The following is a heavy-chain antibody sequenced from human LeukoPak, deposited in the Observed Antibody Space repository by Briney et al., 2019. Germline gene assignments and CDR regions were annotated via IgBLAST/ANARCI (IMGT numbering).Heavy chain of an antibody. CDR3: ARGLGDGYTNWYFDL. V-gene: IGHV4-34*01. CDR2: INHSGST. Sequence: PSETLSLTCALYGGSFSGYYWSWIRQPPGKGLEWIGEINHSGSTNYNPSLKSRVTISVDTSKNQFSLKLSSVTAADTAVYYCARGLGDGYTNWYFDLWGRGTLVTVSS. D-gene: IGHD5-24*01. J-gene: IGHJ2*01. CDR1: GGSFSGYY.